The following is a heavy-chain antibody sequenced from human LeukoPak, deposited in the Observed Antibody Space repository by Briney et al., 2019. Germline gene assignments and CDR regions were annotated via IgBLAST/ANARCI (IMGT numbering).Heavy chain of an antibody. Sequence: PGGSLRLSCAASGFTFSSYWMHWVRQAPGKGLVWVSRINSDGSGTTYADSVKGRFTISRDNSKNTLYLQMSSLRAEDTAVYYCVKAPSSSGWYLVHYYYGMDVWGQGTTVTVSS. D-gene: IGHD6-19*01. V-gene: IGHV3-74*01. CDR3: VKAPSSSGWYLVHYYYGMDV. CDR1: GFTFSSYW. CDR2: INSDGSGT. J-gene: IGHJ6*02.